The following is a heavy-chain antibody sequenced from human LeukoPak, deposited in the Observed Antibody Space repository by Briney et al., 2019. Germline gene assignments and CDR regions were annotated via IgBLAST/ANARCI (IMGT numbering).Heavy chain of an antibody. CDR1: GGSFSGYY. V-gene: IGHV4-34*01. J-gene: IGHJ4*02. D-gene: IGHD1-14*01. Sequence: SETLSLTCAVYGGSFSGYYWSWIRQPPGKGLEWIGEINHSGSTNYNPSLKSRVTISVDTSKNQFSLKLSSVTAADTAVYYCARDRYGGGYWGQGTLVTVSS. CDR2: INHSGST. CDR3: ARDRYGGGY.